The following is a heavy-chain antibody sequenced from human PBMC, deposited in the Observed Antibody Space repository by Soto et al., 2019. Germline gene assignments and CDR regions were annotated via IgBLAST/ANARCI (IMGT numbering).Heavy chain of an antibody. J-gene: IGHJ5*02. CDR2: ISWDGGST. Sequence: EVQLVESGGVVVQPGGSLRLSCAASGFTFDDYAMHWVRQAPGKGLEWVSLISWDGGSTYYADSVKGRFTISRDNSKNSLYLQMNSLRAEDTALYYCAKGDSSSWGDDNWFDPWGQGTLVTVSS. CDR3: AKGDSSSWGDDNWFDP. CDR1: GFTFDDYA. D-gene: IGHD6-13*01. V-gene: IGHV3-43D*04.